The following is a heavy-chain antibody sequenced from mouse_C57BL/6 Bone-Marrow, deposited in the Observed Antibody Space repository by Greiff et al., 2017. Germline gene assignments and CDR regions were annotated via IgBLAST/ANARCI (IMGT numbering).Heavy chain of an antibody. CDR1: GFNIKDDY. CDR2: IDPENGDT. J-gene: IGHJ2*01. CDR3: TADGSSYGGVDY. D-gene: IGHD1-1*01. V-gene: IGHV14-4*01. Sequence: VQLQQSGAELVRPGASVKLSCTASGFNIKDDYMHWVKQRPEQGLEWIGWIDPENGDTEYASKFQGKATITADTSSNTAYLQLSSLTSEDTAVYYCTADGSSYGGVDYWGQGTTLTVSS.